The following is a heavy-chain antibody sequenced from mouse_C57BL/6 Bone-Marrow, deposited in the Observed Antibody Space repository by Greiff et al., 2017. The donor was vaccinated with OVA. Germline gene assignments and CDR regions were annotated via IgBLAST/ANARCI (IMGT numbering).Heavy chain of an antibody. CDR1: GYTFTSYG. Sequence: QVQLKQSGAELARPGASVKLSCKASGYTFTSYGISWVKQRTGQGLEWIGEIYPRSGNTYYNEKFKGKATLTADKSSSTAYMELRSLTSEDSAVYFCARGLYYGSSRYYWGQGTTLTVSS. CDR3: ARGLYYGSSRYY. D-gene: IGHD1-1*01. J-gene: IGHJ2*01. CDR2: IYPRSGNT. V-gene: IGHV1-81*01.